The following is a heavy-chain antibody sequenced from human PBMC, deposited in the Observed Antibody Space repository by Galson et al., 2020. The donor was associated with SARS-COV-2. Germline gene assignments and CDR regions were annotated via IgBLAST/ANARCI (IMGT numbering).Heavy chain of an antibody. J-gene: IGHJ6*02. Sequence: QLGESLKISCAAPGFTFSSYGMHWVRQAPGKGLEWVAVISYDGSNKYYADPVKGRFTISRDNSNNTLYLQMNSLRAEDTAVYYCAKALLWFGISGGYYYGMYVWGQGTTVTVSS. D-gene: IGHD3-10*01. CDR1: GFTFSSYG. CDR3: AKALLWFGISGGYYYGMYV. CDR2: ISYDGSNK. V-gene: IGHV3-30*18.